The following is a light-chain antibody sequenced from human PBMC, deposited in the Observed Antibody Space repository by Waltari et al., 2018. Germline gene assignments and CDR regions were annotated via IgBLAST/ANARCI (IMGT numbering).Light chain of an antibody. CDR2: KSS. Sequence: TCRDSHGMSRWLAWYQQKPGQAPKMLSYKSSNLDNGVPPRFSGRGSGTELTLTISRLQPDDFATYYCQEYSTSSLSFAGGTKVDI. J-gene: IGKJ4*01. CDR1: HGMSRW. V-gene: IGKV1-5*03. CDR3: QEYSTSSLS.